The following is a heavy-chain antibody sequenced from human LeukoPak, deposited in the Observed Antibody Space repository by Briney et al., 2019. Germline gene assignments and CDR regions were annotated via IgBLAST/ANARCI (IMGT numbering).Heavy chain of an antibody. D-gene: IGHD3-22*01. CDR1: GFTFSRYW. CDR2: IKQDGSEK. J-gene: IGHJ4*02. V-gene: IGHV3-7*03. CDR3: ARDKGDYDTTGSLFVF. Sequence: GGSLRLSCAASGFTFSRYWMSWVRQVPRKGLEWVANIKQDGSEKYYVDSVKGRFTISRDNAKNSLYLQMNSLRAEDTAVYYCARDKGDYDTTGSLFVFGGQGTLVTVSS.